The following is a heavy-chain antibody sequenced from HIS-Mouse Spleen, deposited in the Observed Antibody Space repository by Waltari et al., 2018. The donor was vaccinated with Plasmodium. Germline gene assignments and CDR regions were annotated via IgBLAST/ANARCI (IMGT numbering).Heavy chain of an antibody. D-gene: IGHD3-3*01. Sequence: QVQLVESGGGVVQPGRSLRLSCAASGFTFSSYGMHWVRQAPGKGLEWVAVISYEGSNKYYADSVKGRFTISRDKSKNTLYLQMNSLRAEDTAVYYCAKGVLGYYDFWSRPDYWGQGTLVTVSS. J-gene: IGHJ4*02. CDR1: GFTFSSYG. CDR2: ISYEGSNK. V-gene: IGHV3-30*18. CDR3: AKGVLGYYDFWSRPDY.